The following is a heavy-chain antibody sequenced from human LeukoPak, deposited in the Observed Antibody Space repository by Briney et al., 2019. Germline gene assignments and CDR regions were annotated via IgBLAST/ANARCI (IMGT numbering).Heavy chain of an antibody. CDR1: GGSISSSSYY. CDR2: IYYSGST. J-gene: IGHJ6*03. CDR3: ARVPSQGPTYYYYYYMDV. V-gene: IGHV4-61*05. Sequence: SETLSLTCTVSGGSISSSSYYWGWIRQPPGKGLEWIGYIYYSGSTNYNPSLKSRVTISVDTSKNQFSLKLSSVTAADTAVYYCARVPSQGPTYYYYYYMDVWGKGTTVTVSS.